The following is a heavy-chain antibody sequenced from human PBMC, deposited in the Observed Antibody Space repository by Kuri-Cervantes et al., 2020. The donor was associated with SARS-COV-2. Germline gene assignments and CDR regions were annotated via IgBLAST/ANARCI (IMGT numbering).Heavy chain of an antibody. V-gene: IGHV1-69*10. D-gene: IGHD2-21*02. CDR2: IIPILGIA. J-gene: IGHJ5*02. CDR3: ATTTPFCGGDCPNWFNP. Sequence: SVKVSCKASGCTFSSYAISWVRQAPGQGLEWMGGIIPILGIANYAQKFQGRVTITRDTSTDTAYMELSSLRSEDTAVYYCATTTPFCGGDCPNWFNPWGQGTLVTVSS. CDR1: GCTFSSYA.